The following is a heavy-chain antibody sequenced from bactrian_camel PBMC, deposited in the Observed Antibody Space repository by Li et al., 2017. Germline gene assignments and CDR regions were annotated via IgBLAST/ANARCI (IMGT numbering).Heavy chain of an antibody. Sequence: HVQLVESGGGSVQAGGSLRLSRVVSGYTLGNICIGWFRQGLGKGPEGVATITSAGTTTYADSVKGRFTISSDNAKNTLYLQMDSLKPEDTAVYYCAVSGFCHYRDYRVPANRGQGTQVTVS. CDR1: GYTLGNIC. CDR2: ITSAGTT. J-gene: IGHJ4*01. D-gene: IGHD4*01. V-gene: IGHV3S53*01. CDR3: AVSGFCHYRDYRVPAN.